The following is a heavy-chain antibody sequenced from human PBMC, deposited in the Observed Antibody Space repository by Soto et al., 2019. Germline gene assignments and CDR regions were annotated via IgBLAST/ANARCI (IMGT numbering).Heavy chain of an antibody. CDR2: INPNSGGT. CDR1: GYTFTGYY. Sequence: ASVKVSCKASGYTFTGYYMHWVRQAPGQGLEWMGWINPNSGGTNYAQKFQGRVTMTRDTSISTAHMELSRLRSDDTAVYYCARTGTTMIRSPGGYWGQGTLVTVSS. V-gene: IGHV1-2*02. J-gene: IGHJ4*02. D-gene: IGHD1-7*01. CDR3: ARTGTTMIRSPGGY.